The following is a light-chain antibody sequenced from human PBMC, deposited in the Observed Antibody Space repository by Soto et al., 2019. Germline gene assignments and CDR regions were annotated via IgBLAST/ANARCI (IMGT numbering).Light chain of an antibody. Sequence: DIQMTQSPSTLSASVGDRVTITCRASQSISTWLAWFQQKPGKAPKVLIYDASSLKSGVPSRFSGSGAGTEFTLTISSLQPDDFATFYCQQYNSYPITFGQGTRLEMK. CDR2: DAS. V-gene: IGKV1-5*01. J-gene: IGKJ5*01. CDR1: QSISTW. CDR3: QQYNSYPIT.